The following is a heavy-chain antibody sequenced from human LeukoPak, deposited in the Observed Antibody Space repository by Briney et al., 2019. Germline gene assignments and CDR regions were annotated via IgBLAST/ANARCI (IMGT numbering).Heavy chain of an antibody. CDR2: IDYSGGT. Sequence: SETLSLTCTVFGGSISSDSWSWIRQPPGKGLEWIGYIDYSGGTNYNPSLKSRVTISVDTSKNQFSLKLSSVTAADTAVYYCARHQLNFDYWGQGILVTVSS. V-gene: IGHV4-59*08. J-gene: IGHJ4*02. D-gene: IGHD1-1*01. CDR3: ARHQLNFDY. CDR1: GGSISSDS.